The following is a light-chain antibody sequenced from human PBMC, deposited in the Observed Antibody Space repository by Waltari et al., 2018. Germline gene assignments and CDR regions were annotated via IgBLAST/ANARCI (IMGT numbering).Light chain of an antibody. J-gene: IGKJ2*01. CDR3: QQYGRSWNT. CDR2: GSS. Sequence: EIVLTQSPGTLSLSPGERATLSCRATQSVSSNHLAWYQQRPGQAPRLLIHGSSSRATGIPDRFSGSGSGTDFTLTISRLEPEDLAVYYCQQYGRSWNTFGQGTKLEIK. CDR1: QSVSSNH. V-gene: IGKV3-20*01.